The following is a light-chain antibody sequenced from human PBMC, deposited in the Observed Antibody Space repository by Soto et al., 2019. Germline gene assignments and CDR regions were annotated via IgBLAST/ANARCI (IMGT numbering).Light chain of an antibody. J-gene: IGKJ5*01. V-gene: IGKV3-11*01. CDR3: QQRYAWPPIT. CDR2: DAS. Sequence: EIVLTQSPANLSLSPGERATLSCRASRSVRSYLAWYQQKPGQAPRLLIYDASNRAAGIPATFSGSGSETDFTLTISNLEPEDFAVYYCQQRYAWPPITFGQGTRLEIK. CDR1: RSVRSY.